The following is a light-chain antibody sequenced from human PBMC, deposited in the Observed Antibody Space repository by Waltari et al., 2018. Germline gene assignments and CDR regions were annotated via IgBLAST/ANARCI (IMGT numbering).Light chain of an antibody. CDR1: QGISSY. Sequence: IQLTQSPSSLSASVGDRVTITCRASQGISSYLAWYQQKPGKAPKLLIYAASTLQNGVPARFSGSGSGTEFTLTISSLQPEEFATYYCQQLNSFFGGGTKVEIK. CDR3: QQLNSF. J-gene: IGKJ4*01. V-gene: IGKV1-9*01. CDR2: AAS.